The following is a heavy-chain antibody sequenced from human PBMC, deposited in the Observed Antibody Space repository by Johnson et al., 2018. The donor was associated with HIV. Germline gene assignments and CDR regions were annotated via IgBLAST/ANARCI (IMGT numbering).Heavy chain of an antibody. V-gene: IGHV3-66*03. CDR1: GFTVSSNY. CDR2: IYRGGST. CDR3: AKGHSSGYPKDAFDR. J-gene: IGHJ3*02. D-gene: IGHD3-22*01. Sequence: VQLVESGGGLIQPGGSLRLSCAASGFTVSSNYMSWVRQAPGKGLEWVSVIYRGGSTYYADSVKGRFTISSDNSKNTLYLQMNSLRAEDTAVYYCAKGHSSGYPKDAFDRWGQGTMVIVSS.